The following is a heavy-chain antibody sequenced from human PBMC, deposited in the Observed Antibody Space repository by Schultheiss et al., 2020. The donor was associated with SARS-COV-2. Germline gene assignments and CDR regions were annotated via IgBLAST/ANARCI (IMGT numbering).Heavy chain of an antibody. V-gene: IGHV1-69*04. J-gene: IGHJ6*02. CDR1: GGTFSSYA. CDR2: IIPIFGIA. Sequence: SVKVSCKASGGTFSSYAISWVRQAPGQGLEWMGRIIPIFGIANYAQKFQGRVTITADKSTSTAYMELSSLRSEDTAVYYCARDEGIAAAGLGDYYGMDVWGQGTTVTVSS. D-gene: IGHD6-13*01. CDR3: ARDEGIAAAGLGDYYGMDV.